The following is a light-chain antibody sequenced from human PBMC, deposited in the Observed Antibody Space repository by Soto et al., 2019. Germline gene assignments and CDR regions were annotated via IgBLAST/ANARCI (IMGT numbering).Light chain of an antibody. J-gene: IGKJ1*01. CDR3: QQYGSAPRT. CDR1: QSVSSDS. V-gene: IGKV3-20*01. CDR2: DAS. Sequence: EIVLTQSPGTLSLSPGERAILSCRASQSVSSDSLAWYRQKPGQAPRLLVYDASSRATGIPDRFSGSGSGTDFTLTITRREPEDCAVYYCQQYGSAPRTFGQGTKVEIK.